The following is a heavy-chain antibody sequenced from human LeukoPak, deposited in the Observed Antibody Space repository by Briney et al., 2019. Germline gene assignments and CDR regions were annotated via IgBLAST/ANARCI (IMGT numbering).Heavy chain of an antibody. D-gene: IGHD3-10*02. Sequence: GGSLRLSCATSGFTFSNYGMHWVRQAPGKGLEWVAFIRYDERNEYYAGSMKGRFTISRDNSKNSLYLQMNSLRAEDTAVYYCARGTMFPYYFDYWGQGTLVTVSS. CDR3: ARGTMFPYYFDY. V-gene: IGHV3-30*02. J-gene: IGHJ4*02. CDR2: IRYDERNE. CDR1: GFTFSNYG.